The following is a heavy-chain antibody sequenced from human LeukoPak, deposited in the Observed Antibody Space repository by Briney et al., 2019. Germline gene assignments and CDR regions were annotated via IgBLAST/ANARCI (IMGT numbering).Heavy chain of an antibody. D-gene: IGHD4-23*01. CDR3: ARIYGGNSYYFDY. Sequence: GVSLRLSCAASGFTFSSYGIHWVRQAPGKGLEWVAFIRNDGSNKYYADSVKGRFTVSRDNSKNTLYLQMNSLRAEDTAVYYCARIYGGNSYYFDYWGQGTLVTVSS. J-gene: IGHJ4*02. V-gene: IGHV3-30*02. CDR2: IRNDGSNK. CDR1: GFTFSSYG.